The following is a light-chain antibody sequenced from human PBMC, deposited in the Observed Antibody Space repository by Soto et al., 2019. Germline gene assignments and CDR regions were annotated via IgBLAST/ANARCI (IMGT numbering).Light chain of an antibody. Sequence: QSVLTQPASVSGSPGQSITISCTGTSSDVGGYNYVSWYQQHPGKAPKLIIYEVSNRPSGVPNRFFGSKSGNTASLTISGLQAEDEAEYYCPSYTSSSTLDVFGTGTKVTVL. V-gene: IGLV2-14*01. CDR2: EVS. J-gene: IGLJ1*01. CDR1: SSDVGGYNY. CDR3: PSYTSSSTLDV.